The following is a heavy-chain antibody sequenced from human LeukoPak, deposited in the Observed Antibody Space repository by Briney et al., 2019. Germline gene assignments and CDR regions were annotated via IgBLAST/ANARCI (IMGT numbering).Heavy chain of an antibody. CDR2: IYYRGST. D-gene: IGHD2-15*01. J-gene: IGHJ4*02. CDR3: ARVERYCSGGTCYSFFDY. CDR1: GGSISSSSYY. V-gene: IGHV4-39*07. Sequence: SETLSLTCTVSGGSISSSSYYWGWIRQPPGKGLEWIGSIYYRGSTYYNPSLKSRVTMSVDTSKNQFSLKLSSVTAADTAVYYCARVERYCSGGTCYSFFDYWGQGTLVTVSS.